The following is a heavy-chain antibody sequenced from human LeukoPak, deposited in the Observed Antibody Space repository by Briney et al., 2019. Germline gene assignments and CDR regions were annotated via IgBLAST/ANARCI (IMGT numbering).Heavy chain of an antibody. V-gene: IGHV3-15*01. J-gene: IGHJ4*02. Sequence: GRSLRPACAASGSTFSDAWMSWVRHAPGKWLESVCRIKTKTDGGTIAYSAPVKGRFTISGKDSKNTMQLEINSLKREDTAVYYCTSLAMIRGVMPLDYWGQGGMVSVCS. CDR1: GSTFSDAW. CDR2: IKTKTDGGTI. D-gene: IGHD3-10*01. CDR3: TSLAMIRGVMPLDY.